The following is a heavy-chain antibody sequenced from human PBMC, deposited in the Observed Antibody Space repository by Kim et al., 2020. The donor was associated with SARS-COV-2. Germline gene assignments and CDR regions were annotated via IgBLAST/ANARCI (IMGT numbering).Heavy chain of an antibody. Sequence: NHHPSLKGRVTISVDPAKNQFSLKLSSVPAADTAVYYCARVSRSSSGFDYWGQGTLVTVSS. CDR3: ARVSRSSSGFDY. J-gene: IGHJ4*02. D-gene: IGHD6-6*01. V-gene: IGHV4-59*01.